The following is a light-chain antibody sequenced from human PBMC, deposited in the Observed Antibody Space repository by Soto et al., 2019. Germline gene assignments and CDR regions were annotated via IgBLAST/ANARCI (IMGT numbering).Light chain of an antibody. CDR1: QDINIY. CDR2: AAS. V-gene: IGKV1-27*01. Sequence: DIQMTQSPSSLSASVGDRVTITCRAGQDINIYLAWYQQKPGKVPKLLISAASTLQSGVPSRFSGSGSGTDFTLTISSLQPEDVETYYCQKYDDAPLTSGGGTKVEIQ. CDR3: QKYDDAPLT. J-gene: IGKJ4*01.